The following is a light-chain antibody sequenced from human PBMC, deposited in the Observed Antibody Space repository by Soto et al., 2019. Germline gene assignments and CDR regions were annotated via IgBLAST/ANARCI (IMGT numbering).Light chain of an antibody. V-gene: IGKV3-20*01. J-gene: IGKJ2*01. CDR2: GAS. CDR3: QQYGSSPPKVT. Sequence: EIVLTQSPGPLSLSPGERATLSCRASQSVSSSYLAGYQQKPGQAPRLLIYGASSRATGIPDRFSGSGSGTDFTLTISRLEPEDFAVYYCQQYGSSPPKVTFGQGTKLEIK. CDR1: QSVSSSY.